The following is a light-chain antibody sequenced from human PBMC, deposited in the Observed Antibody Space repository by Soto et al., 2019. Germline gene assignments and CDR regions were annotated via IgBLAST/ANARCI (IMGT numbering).Light chain of an antibody. V-gene: IGKV3-11*01. CDR1: QSVSSY. CDR2: DAS. CDR3: QVRSDWPPSFT. Sequence: EIVLTQSPATLSLSPGEGATLSCRASQSVSSYLAWYQQKPGQAPRLLIYDASNRATGIPARFSGSGSGTDFTLTISSLEPEDFAVYYCQVRSDWPPSFTFGPGTKVGIK. J-gene: IGKJ3*01.